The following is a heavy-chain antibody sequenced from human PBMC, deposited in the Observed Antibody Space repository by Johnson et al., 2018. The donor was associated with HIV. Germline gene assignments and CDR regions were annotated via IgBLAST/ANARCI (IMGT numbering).Heavy chain of an antibody. CDR2: INYYGANT. CDR1: GFTFDDYG. J-gene: IGHJ3*02. CDR3: ARGFSSGYNDAFDI. Sequence: VQLVESGGGVVRPGGSLRLSCAASGFTFDDYGMSWVRQLPGKCLEWVSGINYYGANTAYADSVRGRYTISRDNAKNSLYLHMNSLRAEDTAFYYCARGFSSGYNDAFDIWGQGTMVTVSS. V-gene: IGHV3-20*04. D-gene: IGHD3-22*01.